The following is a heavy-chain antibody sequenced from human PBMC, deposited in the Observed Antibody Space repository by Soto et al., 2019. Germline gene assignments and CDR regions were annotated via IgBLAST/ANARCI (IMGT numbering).Heavy chain of an antibody. J-gene: IGHJ5*02. Sequence: QEQLVQSGAEVKKPGASVKVSCKTSGYTFTDYDINWVRQATGQGLEWIGWMNPNSGETGYAQKFQGRVNMTRSASRSTAFLELGSLRSEDTAVYYCARVAVAARPRWYNWFDPWGQGNLVTVSS. V-gene: IGHV1-8*01. D-gene: IGHD2-15*01. CDR2: MNPNSGET. CDR3: ARVAVAARPRWYNWFDP. CDR1: GYTFTDYD.